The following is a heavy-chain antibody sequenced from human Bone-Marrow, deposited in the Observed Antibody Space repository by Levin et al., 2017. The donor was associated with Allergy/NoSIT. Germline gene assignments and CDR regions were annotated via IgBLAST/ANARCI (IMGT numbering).Heavy chain of an antibody. Sequence: SVKVSCKASGISFSNCGVYWVRQAPGQGLEWMGGIIPMFDTTKYAQSFQGRLTITADLSTTTAYMDLSSLRSEDTAVYYCARDLPPQYSATSDTGGMDVWGQGTTVTVSS. J-gene: IGHJ6*02. V-gene: IGHV1-69*13. CDR2: IIPMFDTT. CDR3: ARDLPPQYSATSDTGGMDV. D-gene: IGHD5-12*01. CDR1: GISFSNCG.